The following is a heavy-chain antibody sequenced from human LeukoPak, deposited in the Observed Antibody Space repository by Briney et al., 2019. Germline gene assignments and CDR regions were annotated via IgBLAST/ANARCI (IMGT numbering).Heavy chain of an antibody. CDR3: ASARSLGAFDI. CDR1: VYTFTSYY. D-gene: IGHD6-6*01. J-gene: IGHJ3*02. Sequence: ASVKVSCKASVYTFTSYYMHWVRQAPGQGLEWMGIINPSGGSTSYAQKFQGRVTMTRDMSTSTVYMELSSLRSEDKAVYYCASARSLGAFDIWGQGTMVTVSS. V-gene: IGHV1-46*01. CDR2: INPSGGST.